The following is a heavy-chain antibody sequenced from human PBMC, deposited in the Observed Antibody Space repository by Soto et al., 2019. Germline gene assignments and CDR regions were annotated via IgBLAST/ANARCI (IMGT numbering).Heavy chain of an antibody. J-gene: IGHJ6*02. CDR1: GGTFSSYA. D-gene: IGHD5-12*01. V-gene: IGHV1-69*06. Sequence: QVQLVQSGAEVKKPGSSVKVSCKASGGTFSSYAISWVRQAPGQGLEWMGGIIPIFGTANYAQKFQGRVTITADKSTGTAYMELSSRRSEDTDVYYCARGSEIVATIVRLQHYYYYGMGVWGQGTTVTVSS. CDR2: IIPIFGTA. CDR3: ARGSEIVATIVRLQHYYYYGMGV.